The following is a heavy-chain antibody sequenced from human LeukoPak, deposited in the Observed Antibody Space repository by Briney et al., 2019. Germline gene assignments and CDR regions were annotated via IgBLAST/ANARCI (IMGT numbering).Heavy chain of an antibody. D-gene: IGHD4-17*01. CDR3: ARDYDYGDYFDY. CDR1: GGSISSYY. CDR2: IYYSGST. Sequence: SETLSLTCTVSGGSISSYYWSWIRQPPRKGLEWIGYIYYSGSTNYNPSLKSRVTISVDTSKNQFSLKLSSVTAADTAVYYCARDYDYGDYFDYWGQGTLVTVSS. J-gene: IGHJ4*02. V-gene: IGHV4-59*01.